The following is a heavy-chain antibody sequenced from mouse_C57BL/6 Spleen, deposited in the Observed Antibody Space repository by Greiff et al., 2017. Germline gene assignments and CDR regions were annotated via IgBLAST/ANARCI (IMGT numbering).Heavy chain of an antibody. CDR3: TTITTFDY. CDR1: GFNIKDDY. CDR2: IDPENGDT. J-gene: IGHJ2*01. D-gene: IGHD1-1*01. Sequence: DVKLQESGAELVRPGASVKLSCTASGFNIKDDYMHWVKQRPEQGLEWIGWIDPENGDTEYASKFQGKATITADTSSNTAYLQLSSLTSEYTAVYYCTTITTFDYWGQGTTLTVSS. V-gene: IGHV14-4*01.